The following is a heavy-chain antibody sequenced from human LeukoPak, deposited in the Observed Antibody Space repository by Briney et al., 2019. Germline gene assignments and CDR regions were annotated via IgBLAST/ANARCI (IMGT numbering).Heavy chain of an antibody. CDR3: ARVGYDSRTYYIGDY. CDR1: GFTFSGYW. D-gene: IGHD3-10*01. Sequence: QPGGSLRLSCAASGFTFSGYWMSWVRQAPGKGLEWVANIKQDGSEDYYVDSVKGRFTISRDNAKNSLYLQMNSLRAEDTAVYYCARVGYDSRTYYIGDYWGQGTLVTVSS. CDR2: IKQDGSED. V-gene: IGHV3-7*04. J-gene: IGHJ4*02.